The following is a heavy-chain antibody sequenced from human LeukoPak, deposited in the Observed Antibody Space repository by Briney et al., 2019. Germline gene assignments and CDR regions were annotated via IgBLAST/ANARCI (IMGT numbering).Heavy chain of an antibody. D-gene: IGHD5-18*01. V-gene: IGHV1-69*02. CDR2: IIPILGIA. CDR3: ASPLNVERGYSYGYYY. CDR1: GGTFSSYT. J-gene: IGHJ4*02. Sequence: ASVKVSCKASGGTFSSYTISWVRQAPGQGLEWMGRIIPILGIANYAQKFQGRVTITADKSTSTAYMELSSLRSEDTAVYYCASPLNVERGYSYGYYYWGQRTLVTASS.